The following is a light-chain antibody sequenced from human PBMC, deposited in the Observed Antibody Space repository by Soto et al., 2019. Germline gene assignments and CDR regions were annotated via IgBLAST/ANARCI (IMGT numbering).Light chain of an antibody. J-gene: IGLJ1*01. CDR3: CAYSTSGTHV. Sequence: QSALPQAASVSGSPGQSVTFFCTGTSSDVGSYDYVSWHQQHPGKAPKLIIYDVNNRPSGVPSRFSGSKSGNTASLIISGLQTEDEADYYCCAYSTSGTHVFGTGTKVTVL. CDR2: DVN. CDR1: SSDVGSYDY. V-gene: IGLV2-14*03.